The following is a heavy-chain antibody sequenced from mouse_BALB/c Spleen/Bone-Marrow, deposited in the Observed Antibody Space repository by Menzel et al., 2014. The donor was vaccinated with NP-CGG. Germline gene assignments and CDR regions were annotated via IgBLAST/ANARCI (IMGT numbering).Heavy chain of an antibody. Sequence: VQLQQSGPELVKPGASVKISCKASGYAFSRSWMNWVKQRPGQGLEWIGRIYPGDGDTNYNGKFRGKATLTVDKSSSTAYMQLNSPTSEDSAVYYCARLEGNYGSTFAYWGQGTLVTVSA. CDR2: IYPGDGDT. V-gene: IGHV1-82*01. D-gene: IGHD1-1*01. CDR1: GYAFSRSW. CDR3: ARLEGNYGSTFAY. J-gene: IGHJ3*01.